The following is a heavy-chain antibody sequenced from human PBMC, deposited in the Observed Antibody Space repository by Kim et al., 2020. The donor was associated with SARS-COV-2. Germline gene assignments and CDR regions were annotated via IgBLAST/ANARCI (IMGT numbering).Heavy chain of an antibody. V-gene: IGHV3-48*04. CDR1: GFTFSSYS. CDR2: ISSSSTI. D-gene: IGHD3-10*01. J-gene: IGHJ4*02. CDR3: ARWYYYGSGSYYNEDY. Sequence: GGSLRLFCAASGFTFSSYSMNWVRQAPGKGLEWVSYISSSSTIYYADSVKGRFTISRDNAKNSLYLQMNSLRAEDTAVYYCARWYYYGSGSYYNEDYWGQGALVPVSS.